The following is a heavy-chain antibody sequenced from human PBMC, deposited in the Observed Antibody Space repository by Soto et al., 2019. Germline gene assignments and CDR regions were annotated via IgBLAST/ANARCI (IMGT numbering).Heavy chain of an antibody. Sequence: GGSLRLSCVASGFTFSDYSMSWIRQAPGKGLEWVSYTSGRNIYTTYADSVKGRFTISRDNAKNSLYLQMNSLRVEDTAVYYCARDVIGGIVPDSWGQGTLVTVSS. CDR3: ARDVIGGIVPDS. CDR2: TSGRNIYT. V-gene: IGHV3-11*06. CDR1: GFTFSDYS. D-gene: IGHD2-15*01. J-gene: IGHJ4*02.